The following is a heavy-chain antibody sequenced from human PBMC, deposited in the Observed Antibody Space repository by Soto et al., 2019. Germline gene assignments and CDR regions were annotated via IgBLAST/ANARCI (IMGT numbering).Heavy chain of an antibody. CDR2: ISGSGGST. CDR1: GFTFSSYA. D-gene: IGHD6-19*01. J-gene: IGHJ4*02. CDR3: AKDGYSSGCYWVFDY. Sequence: EVPLLESGGGLVQPGGSLRLSCAASGFTFSSYAMSWVRQAPGKGLEWVSAISGSGGSTYYADSVKGRFTISRDNSKNTLYLQMNSLRAEDTAVYYCAKDGYSSGCYWVFDYWGQGTLVTVSS. V-gene: IGHV3-23*01.